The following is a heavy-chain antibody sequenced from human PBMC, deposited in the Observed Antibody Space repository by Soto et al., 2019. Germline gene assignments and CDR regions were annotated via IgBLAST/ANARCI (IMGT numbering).Heavy chain of an antibody. CDR2: IYYSGST. J-gene: IGHJ4*02. CDR3: ARKKGDYYYDRYGYFDY. D-gene: IGHD3-22*01. V-gene: IGHV4-59*01. CDR1: GGSISSYY. Sequence: QVQLQESGPGLVKPSETLSLTCTVSGGSISSYYWSWIRQPPGKGLEWIGYIYYSGSTNYNPSLKSRVTISVDTSKNQFSLKLSSVTAADTAVYYCARKKGDYYYDRYGYFDYWGQGTLVTVSS.